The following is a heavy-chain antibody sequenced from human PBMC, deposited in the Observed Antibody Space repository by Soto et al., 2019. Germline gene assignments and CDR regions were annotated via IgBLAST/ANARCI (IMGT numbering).Heavy chain of an antibody. D-gene: IGHD3-22*01. CDR3: ARVMIAGRGSAFDY. V-gene: IGHV4-59*01. Sequence: SETLSLTCTVSGGSISSYYRNWIRQPPGKGLEWIGYIYYSGSTNYNPSLKSRVTISVDTSKNQFSLKLSSVTAADTAVYYCARVMIAGRGSAFDYWGQGTLVTVSS. J-gene: IGHJ4*02. CDR1: GGSISSYY. CDR2: IYYSGST.